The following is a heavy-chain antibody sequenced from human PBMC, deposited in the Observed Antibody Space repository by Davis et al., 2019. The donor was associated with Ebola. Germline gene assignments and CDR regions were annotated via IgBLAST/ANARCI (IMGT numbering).Heavy chain of an antibody. D-gene: IGHD1-14*01. CDR2: IYYSGST. Sequence: PSETLSLTCMVSGASISNSGYYWSWIRQPPGKGLEWIGYIYYSGSTNYNPSLKSRVTISADTSKYQFSLKLSSVIAADTAVYYCVRDNGNHRVGFWGQGILVTVSS. CDR3: VRDNGNHRVGF. V-gene: IGHV4-61*08. J-gene: IGHJ4*02. CDR1: GASISNSGYY.